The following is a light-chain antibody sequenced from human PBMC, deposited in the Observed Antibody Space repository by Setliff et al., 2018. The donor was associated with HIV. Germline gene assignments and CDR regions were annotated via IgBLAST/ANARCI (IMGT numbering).Light chain of an antibody. V-gene: IGLV2-11*01. CDR1: SSDVGGYNY. J-gene: IGLJ1*01. Sequence: QSVLTQPRSVSGSPGQSVTISCTGTSSDVGGYNYVSWYQQHPGKAPKLMIHDVSKRPSGVPDRFSGSKSGNTASLTISGLQAEDEADYYCCSYAGSTTFYVFGTGTKVTVL. CDR3: CSYAGSTTFYV. CDR2: DVS.